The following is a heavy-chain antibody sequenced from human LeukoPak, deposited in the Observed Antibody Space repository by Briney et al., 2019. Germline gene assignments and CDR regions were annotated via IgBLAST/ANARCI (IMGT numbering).Heavy chain of an antibody. CDR1: GGSFSGYY. CDR3: ARGRGYCSSTSCYEV. CDR2: INHSGST. D-gene: IGHD2-2*01. V-gene: IGHV4-34*01. J-gene: IGHJ3*01. Sequence: SETLSLTCAVYGGSFSGYYWSWIRQPPGKGLEWTGEINHSGSTNYNPSLKSRVTISVDTSKNQFSLKLSSVTAADTAVYYCARGRGYCSSTSCYEVWGQGTMVTVSS.